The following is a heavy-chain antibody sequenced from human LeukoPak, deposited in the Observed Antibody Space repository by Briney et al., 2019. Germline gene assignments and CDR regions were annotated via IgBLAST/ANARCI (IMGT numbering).Heavy chain of an antibody. Sequence: GGSLRLSCAASGFTFSTYWMHWVRQTPGKGLVWVSRIKRDGSSTNYADSVKGRFAISRDNAKNTLYLQMDSLRADDTAVYYCARSLYGDFYWGQGTLVTVSS. J-gene: IGHJ4*02. CDR2: IKRDGSST. CDR3: ARSLYGDFY. V-gene: IGHV3-74*01. CDR1: GFTFSTYW. D-gene: IGHD4-17*01.